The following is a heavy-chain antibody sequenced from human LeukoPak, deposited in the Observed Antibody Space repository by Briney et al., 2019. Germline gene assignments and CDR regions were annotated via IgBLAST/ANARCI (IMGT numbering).Heavy chain of an antibody. D-gene: IGHD6-19*01. CDR1: GFTFSKYG. CDR3: ARGLYSSGWYVPELDY. Sequence: QPGGSLRLSCAASGFTFSKYGMHWVRQATGKGLEWVSAITTRGDTYYSGSVKGRFTISRENAKNSLYLQMNSLRAGDTAVYYCARGLYSSGWYVPELDYWGQGTLVAVSS. J-gene: IGHJ4*02. V-gene: IGHV3-13*04. CDR2: ITTRGDT.